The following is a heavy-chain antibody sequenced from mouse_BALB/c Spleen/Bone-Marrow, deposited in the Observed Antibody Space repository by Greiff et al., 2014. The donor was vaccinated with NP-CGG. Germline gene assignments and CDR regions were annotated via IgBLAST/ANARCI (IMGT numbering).Heavy chain of an antibody. D-gene: IGHD2-10*01. J-gene: IGHJ2*01. Sequence: QVQLKDSGPELVKPGASVKISCKASGYTFTDYYINWVKQKPGQGLEWIGWIYPGGGNTKYNEKFKGKATLTVDTSSSTAYMQLSSLTSEDTAVYFCARSPYYGNYDDYWGQGTTLTVSS. V-gene: IGHV1-84*02. CDR3: ARSPYYGNYDDY. CDR2: IYPGGGNT. CDR1: GYTFTDYY.